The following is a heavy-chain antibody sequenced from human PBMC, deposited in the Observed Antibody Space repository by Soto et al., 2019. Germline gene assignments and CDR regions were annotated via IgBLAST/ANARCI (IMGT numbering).Heavy chain of an antibody. Sequence: SETLSLTCFVSGYSITAGGYYWSWIRHHPGKGLEWIGSFYSSGSIIYNPSLRSRVSISGDTSSNQFFMSLTSVTAADTARYYCARMYSSASGCFHPCGQGILVTVST. D-gene: IGHD3-22*01. CDR1: GYSITAGGYY. CDR2: FYSSGSI. J-gene: IGHJ5*02. CDR3: ARMYSSASGCFHP. V-gene: IGHV4-31*03.